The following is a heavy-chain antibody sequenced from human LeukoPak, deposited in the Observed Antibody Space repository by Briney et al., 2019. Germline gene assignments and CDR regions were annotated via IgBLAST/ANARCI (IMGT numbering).Heavy chain of an antibody. CDR2: LNSDGSRT. CDR3: ARVFKVLTYCGGDCYPYYFDH. J-gene: IGHJ4*02. V-gene: IGHV3-74*01. Sequence: QPGGSLRLSCAASGFTFSSYWMHWVRQAPGRGLVWVSRLNSDGSRTNYADSVKGRFTISRDNAKNTLYLQMNSLRAEDTAVYYCARVFKVLTYCGGDCYPYYFDHWGQGTLVTVSS. D-gene: IGHD2-21*02. CDR1: GFTFSSYW.